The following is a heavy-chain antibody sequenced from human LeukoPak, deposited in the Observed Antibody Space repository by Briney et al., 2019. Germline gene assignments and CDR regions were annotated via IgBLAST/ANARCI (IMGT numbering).Heavy chain of an antibody. CDR1: GFTFSSYS. J-gene: IGHJ4*02. V-gene: IGHV3-48*04. CDR3: ARDQPIGYNYGYPFDN. CDR2: ISSSSSTI. Sequence: GGSLRLSCAASGFTFSSYSMTWVRQAPGKGLEWVSYISSSSSTIYYADSVKGRFTISRDNAKNSLYLQMNNLRVEDTAVYYCARDQPIGYNYGYPFDNWGQGTLVTVS. D-gene: IGHD5-18*01.